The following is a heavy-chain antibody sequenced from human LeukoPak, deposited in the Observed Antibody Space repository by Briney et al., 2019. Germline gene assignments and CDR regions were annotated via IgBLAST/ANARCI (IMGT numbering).Heavy chain of an antibody. V-gene: IGHV1-24*01. J-gene: IGHJ4*02. CDR2: FDPADGET. D-gene: IGHD1-26*01. CDR3: ATVPPGRLPSLY. Sequence: ASVKVSCKVSGYTLTELSMHWVRQAPGKGRAGMGGFDPADGETNYAQKLQGRGTMTEDTSTDTAYMELGSLRSEYAAVYYCATVPPGRLPSLYWGQGTLVTVSS. CDR1: GYTLTELS.